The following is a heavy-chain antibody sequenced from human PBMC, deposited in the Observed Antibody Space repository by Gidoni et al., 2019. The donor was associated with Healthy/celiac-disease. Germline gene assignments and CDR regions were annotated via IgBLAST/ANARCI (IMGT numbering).Heavy chain of an antibody. CDR1: GGSFSGYY. Sequence: QVQLQQWGAGLLKPSETLSLTCAVYGGSFSGYYWSWIRQPPGKGLEWIGEINHSGSTNYNPSLKSRVTISVDTSKNQFSLKLSSVTAADTAVYYCARGDTERIVGDANGAFDIWGQGTMVTVSS. CDR2: INHSGST. V-gene: IGHV4-34*01. J-gene: IGHJ3*02. CDR3: ARGDTERIVGDANGAFDI. D-gene: IGHD1-26*01.